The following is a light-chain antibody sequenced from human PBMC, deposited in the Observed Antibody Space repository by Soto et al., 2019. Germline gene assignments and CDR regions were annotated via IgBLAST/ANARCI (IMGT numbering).Light chain of an antibody. Sequence: QSALTQPPSASGSLGQSVTISCTGTSSDVGGYNYVSWYQQHPDKAPKLMIYEVSKRPSGVPDRFSGSKSGNTASLTVSGLQAEDEADYYCSSYAGNYNVLFGGGTQLTVL. CDR2: EVS. J-gene: IGLJ7*01. CDR3: SSYAGNYNVL. CDR1: SSDVGGYNY. V-gene: IGLV2-8*01.